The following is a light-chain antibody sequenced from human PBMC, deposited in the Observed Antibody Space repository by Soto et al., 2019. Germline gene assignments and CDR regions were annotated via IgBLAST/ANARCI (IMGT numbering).Light chain of an antibody. Sequence: MTQSPSSLSASVGDRVTITCRASQSILRYLAWYQQKQGKPPKLLIYAASTLQSGVPSRFSGSGSATDFTLTISGLQPEDVATYYCQKYDDVPYIFGQGTKLEIK. CDR1: QSILRY. V-gene: IGKV1-27*01. J-gene: IGKJ2*01. CDR3: QKYDDVPYI. CDR2: AAS.